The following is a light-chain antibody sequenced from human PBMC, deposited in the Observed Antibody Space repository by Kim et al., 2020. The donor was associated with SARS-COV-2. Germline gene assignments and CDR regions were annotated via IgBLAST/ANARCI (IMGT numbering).Light chain of an antibody. J-gene: IGLJ1*01. V-gene: IGLV2-14*03. CDR3: SSYTSTSAV. CDR1: TSDVGAYHY. Sequence: PVQSITFSCNAPTSDVGAYHYVSWFQQHPSKAPKLIIYDFTKRPSGLSNRFSGSKSGNTASLTISGLQAEDEADYYCSSYTSTSAVFGTGTKVTVL. CDR2: DFT.